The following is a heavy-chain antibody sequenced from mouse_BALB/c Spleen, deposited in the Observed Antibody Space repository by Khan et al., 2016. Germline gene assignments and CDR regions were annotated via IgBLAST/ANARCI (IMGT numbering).Heavy chain of an antibody. CDR3: ARNYGNYYAMDY. CDR1: GFSLTSYG. D-gene: IGHD2-1*01. CDR2: IWSGGST. V-gene: IGHV2-2*02. Sequence: QMQLEESGPGLVQPSQSLSITCTVSGFSLTSYGVHWVRQSPGKGLEWLGVIWSGGSTDYNAAFISRLSISKDNSKSQVFFKMNSLQANDTAIYYCARNYGNYYAMDYWGQGTSVTVSS. J-gene: IGHJ4*01.